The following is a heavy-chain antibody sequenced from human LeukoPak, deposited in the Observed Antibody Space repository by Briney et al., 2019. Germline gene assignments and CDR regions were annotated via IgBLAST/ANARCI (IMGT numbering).Heavy chain of an antibody. V-gene: IGHV1-18*01. CDR1: GYTFTSYG. D-gene: IGHD3-10*01. Sequence: GASVKVSCKASGYTFTSYGINWVRQAPGQGLEWMGWISTYNGYTNYAQNLQGRVTMTTDTSASTVYLELRSLRSDDTAVYYCARDKTYGSGSHAYYYYMDVWGKGTTVTISS. CDR2: ISTYNGYT. CDR3: ARDKTYGSGSHAYYYYMDV. J-gene: IGHJ6*03.